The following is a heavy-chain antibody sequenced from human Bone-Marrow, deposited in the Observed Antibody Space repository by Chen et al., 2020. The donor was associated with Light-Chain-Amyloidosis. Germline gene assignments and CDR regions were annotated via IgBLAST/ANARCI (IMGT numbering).Heavy chain of an antibody. CDR3: ARDRPYCSSTSCPRSAFDI. D-gene: IGHD2-2*01. J-gene: IGHJ3*02. V-gene: IGHV1-69*12. Sequence: QVQLVQSGAEVKKPGSSVKVSCKASGGTFSSYANSWVRQAPGQGLEWMGGIIPIFGTANYAQKFQGRVTITADESTSTAYMELSSLRSEDTAVYYCARDRPYCSSTSCPRSAFDIWGQGTMVTVSS. CDR2: IIPIFGTA. CDR1: GGTFSSYA.